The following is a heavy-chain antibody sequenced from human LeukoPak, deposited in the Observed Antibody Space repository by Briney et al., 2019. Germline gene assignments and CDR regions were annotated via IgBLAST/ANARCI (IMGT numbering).Heavy chain of an antibody. V-gene: IGHV3-48*03. D-gene: IGHD6-19*01. J-gene: IGHJ4*02. CDR3: AVCHWHSSGCRNDY. Sequence: GGSLRLPCAASGFTFNIYEINWVRQAPGKGLEWVSYISSSGSTIYYADSVKGRFTISRDNAKNSLYLQMNSLRAEDTAVYYCAVCHWHSSGCRNDYWGQGTLVTVSS. CDR1: GFTFNIYE. CDR2: ISSSGSTI.